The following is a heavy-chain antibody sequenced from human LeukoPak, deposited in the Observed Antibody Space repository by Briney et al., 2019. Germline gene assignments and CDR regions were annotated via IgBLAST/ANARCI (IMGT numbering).Heavy chain of an antibody. CDR3: ARSPPYIYGSGSYPNDY. J-gene: IGHJ4*02. V-gene: IGHV3-48*01. CDR1: GFTFSSYS. D-gene: IGHD3-10*01. CDR2: ISSSSSTI. Sequence: GGSLRLSCAASGFTFSSYSMNWVRQAPGKGLEWVSYISSSSSTIYYADSVKGRFTISRDNAKNSLYLQMNSLRAEDTAVYYCARSPPYIYGSGSYPNDYWGQGTLVTVSS.